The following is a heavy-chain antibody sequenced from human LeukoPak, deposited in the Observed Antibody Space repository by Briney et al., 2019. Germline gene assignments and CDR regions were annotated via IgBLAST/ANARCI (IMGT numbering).Heavy chain of an antibody. J-gene: IGHJ4*02. D-gene: IGHD3-22*01. CDR2: ISSSGSTI. Sequence: GGSLRLSCAASGFTFSDYYMSWIRQAPGKGLEWVSYISSSGSTIYYADSVKGRFTISRDNAKNSLYLQMNSLRAEGTAVYYCAREIGDYYDSSGYSRTLDYWGQGTLVTVSS. CDR3: AREIGDYYDSSGYSRTLDY. CDR1: GFTFSDYY. V-gene: IGHV3-11*01.